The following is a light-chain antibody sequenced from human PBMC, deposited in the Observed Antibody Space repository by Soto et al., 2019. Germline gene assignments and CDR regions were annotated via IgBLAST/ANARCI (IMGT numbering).Light chain of an antibody. V-gene: IGKV1-39*01. CDR3: QQSYSTPPS. CDR1: RGFRSF. J-gene: IGKJ5*01. Sequence: DIQITKPPPSLPAPVEDGVTLPCRAGRGFRSFLNWYQQKPGKAPKLLIYAASSLQSGVPSRFSGSGSGTDFTLTISSLQPEDFATYYCQQSYSTPPSFGQGTRLEIK. CDR2: AAS.